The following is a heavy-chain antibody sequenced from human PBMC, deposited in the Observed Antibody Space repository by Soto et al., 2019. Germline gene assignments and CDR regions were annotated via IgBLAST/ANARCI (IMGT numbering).Heavy chain of an antibody. CDR1: GGTFSSYA. CDR2: IIPIFGTA. J-gene: IGHJ6*02. V-gene: IGHV1-69*13. CDR3: ARDIVLMVYAPRVHYGMDV. D-gene: IGHD2-8*01. Sequence: GASVKVSCKASGGTFSSYATSWVRQAPGQGLEWMGGIIPIFGTANYAQKFQGRVTITADESTSTAYMELSSLRSEDTAVYYCARDIVLMVYAPRVHYGMDVWGQGTTVTVSS.